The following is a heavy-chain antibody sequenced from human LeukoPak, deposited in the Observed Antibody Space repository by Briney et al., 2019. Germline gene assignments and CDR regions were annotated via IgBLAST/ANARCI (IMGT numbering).Heavy chain of an antibody. J-gene: IGHJ5*02. Sequence: LRLSCAASGFTFEDYAMHWVRQPPGKGLEWIGYIYHSGSTYYNPSLKSRVTISVDRSKNQFSLKLSSVTAADTAVYYCARGFYGSGRYWFDPWGQGTLVTVSS. V-gene: IGHV4-30-2*01. CDR3: ARGFYGSGRYWFDP. CDR1: GFTFEDYA. D-gene: IGHD3-10*01. CDR2: IYHSGST.